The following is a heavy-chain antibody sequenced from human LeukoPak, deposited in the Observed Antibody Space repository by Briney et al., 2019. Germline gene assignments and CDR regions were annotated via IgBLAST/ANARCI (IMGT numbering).Heavy chain of an antibody. V-gene: IGHV3-49*04. Sequence: PGRSLRLSCTASGFTFGDYAMSWVRQAPGKGLEWVGFIRSKAYGGTTEYAASVKGRFTISRDDSKSIAYLQMNSLKTEDTAVYYCTRDTSSSWNNWFDPWGQGTLVTVSS. CDR1: GFTFGDYA. CDR3: TRDTSSSWNNWFDP. D-gene: IGHD6-13*01. J-gene: IGHJ5*02. CDR2: IRSKAYGGTT.